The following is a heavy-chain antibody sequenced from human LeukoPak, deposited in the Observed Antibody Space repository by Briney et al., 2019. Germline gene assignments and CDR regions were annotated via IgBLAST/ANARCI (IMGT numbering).Heavy chain of an antibody. V-gene: IGHV1-46*01. CDR2: INPSGDST. Sequence: EASVTVSCTASGYTFTSYYMHWVRQAPGEGLEWMGKINPSGDSTNYAQKFQGRVTMTTDTSTSTVYMAMSSLRSEDTAVYYCARTLSDSGLSYWGQGTLVTVSS. CDR1: GYTFTSYY. CDR3: ARTLSDSGLSY. D-gene: IGHD2/OR15-2a*01. J-gene: IGHJ4*02.